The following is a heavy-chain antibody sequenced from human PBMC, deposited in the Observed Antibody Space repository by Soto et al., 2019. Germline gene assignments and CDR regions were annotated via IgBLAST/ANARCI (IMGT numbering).Heavy chain of an antibody. V-gene: IGHV1-18*01. Sequence: ASMKVSCKASGYTFTSCGISWVRQAPGQGLEWMGWISAYNGNTNYAQKLQGRVTMTTDTSTSTAYMELRSLRSDDTAVYYCARLGYCSSHSCYMLGYYYRGMDVWGQGTTVTDSS. CDR2: ISAYNGNT. J-gene: IGHJ6*02. D-gene: IGHD2-2*02. CDR1: GYTFTSCG. CDR3: ARLGYCSSHSCYMLGYYYRGMDV.